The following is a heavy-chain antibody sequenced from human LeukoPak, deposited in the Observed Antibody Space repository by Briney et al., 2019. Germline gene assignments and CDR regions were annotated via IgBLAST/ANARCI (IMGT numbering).Heavy chain of an antibody. J-gene: IGHJ4*02. CDR1: GGSFSDYY. CDR3: ARGYSSSWYD. CDR2: INHSGST. V-gene: IGHV4-34*01. Sequence: TSETLSLTCAVYGGSFSDYYWSWIRQPPGKGLEWIGEINHSGSTNYNPSLKSRVTISVDTSKNQFSLKLTSVTAADTAVYYCARGYSSSWYDWGQGALVTVSS. D-gene: IGHD6-13*01.